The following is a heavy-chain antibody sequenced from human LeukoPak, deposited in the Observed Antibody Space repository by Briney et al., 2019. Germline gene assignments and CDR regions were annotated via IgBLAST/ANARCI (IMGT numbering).Heavy chain of an antibody. D-gene: IGHD6-13*01. CDR3: AKFWGAAGTLNYGMDV. J-gene: IGHJ6*02. Sequence: GGSLRLSCAASGFSFSSYAMSWVPQAPGKGLEWISAISGSGGSTYYADSVKGRFTISRDNYKNTLYLQINSLRAEDTAVYYCAKFWGAAGTLNYGMDVWGQGTMVTVSS. CDR2: ISGSGGST. CDR1: GFSFSSYA. V-gene: IGHV3-23*01.